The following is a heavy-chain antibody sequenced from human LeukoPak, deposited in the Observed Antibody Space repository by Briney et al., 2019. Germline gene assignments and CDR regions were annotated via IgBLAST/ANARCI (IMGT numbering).Heavy chain of an antibody. CDR3: ARDLAARGGRYFDY. J-gene: IGHJ4*02. D-gene: IGHD6-6*01. V-gene: IGHV4-31*03. Sequence: SQTLSLTCTVSGGSISSGGYYWSWIRQHPGKGLEWIGYIYYSGSTYYNPSLKSRVTISVDTSKNQFSPKLSSVTAADTAVYYCARDLAARGGRYFDYWGQGTLVTVSS. CDR2: IYYSGST. CDR1: GGSISSGGYY.